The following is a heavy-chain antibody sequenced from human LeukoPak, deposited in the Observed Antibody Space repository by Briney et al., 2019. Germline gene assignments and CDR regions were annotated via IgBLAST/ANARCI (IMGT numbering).Heavy chain of an antibody. Sequence: GASVKVSCKVSGYTLTELSMHWVRQAPGKGLEWMGGFDPEDGETIYAQKFQGRVTMTEDTSTDTAYMELNSLGSEDTAVYYCATDSRITGTTGYWGQGTLVTVSS. CDR2: FDPEDGET. CDR3: ATDSRITGTTGY. V-gene: IGHV1-24*01. CDR1: GYTLTELS. D-gene: IGHD1-7*01. J-gene: IGHJ4*02.